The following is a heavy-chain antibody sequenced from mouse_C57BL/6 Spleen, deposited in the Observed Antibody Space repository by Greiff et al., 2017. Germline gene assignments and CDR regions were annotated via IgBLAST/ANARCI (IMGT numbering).Heavy chain of an antibody. V-gene: IGHV1-55*01. Sequence: QVQLQQPGAELVKPGASVKMSCTASGYTFTSYWITWVKQRPGQGLEWIGDIYPGSGSTNYNKKFKSKATLTVDTSSSTAYMQLSSLTSEDSAVYYWAKERVRYAMDYWGQGTSVTVSS. CDR3: AKERVRYAMDY. D-gene: IGHD2-2*01. CDR1: GYTFTSYW. J-gene: IGHJ4*01. CDR2: IYPGSGST.